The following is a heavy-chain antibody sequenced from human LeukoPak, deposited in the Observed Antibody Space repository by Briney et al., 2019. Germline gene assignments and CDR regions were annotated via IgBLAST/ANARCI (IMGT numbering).Heavy chain of an antibody. J-gene: IGHJ6*03. D-gene: IGHD2-21*02. V-gene: IGHV1-69-2*01. Sequence: ASVKVSCKASGYTFSSYYMHWVQQAPGKGLEWMGRVHPEDGDTIYAEKFQGRVTITADTSTDTAYMEVSSLKSEDTAVYYCATAGNFYYFYYFDVWGKGTTVTVSS. CDR3: ATAGNFYYFYYFDV. CDR1: GYTFSSYY. CDR2: VHPEDGDT.